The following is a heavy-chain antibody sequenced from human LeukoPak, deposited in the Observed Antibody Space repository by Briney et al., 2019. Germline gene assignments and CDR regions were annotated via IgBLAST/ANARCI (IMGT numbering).Heavy chain of an antibody. Sequence: SETLSLTCTVSGGSISSYYWSWIRQPAGKGLEWIGRIYTSGSTNYNPSLKSRATMSVDTSKNQFSLKLSSVTAADTAVYYCARATYYYDSSGTWYFDYWGQGTLVTVSP. J-gene: IGHJ4*02. CDR3: ARATYYYDSSGTWYFDY. CDR2: IYTSGST. D-gene: IGHD3-22*01. V-gene: IGHV4-4*07. CDR1: GGSISSYY.